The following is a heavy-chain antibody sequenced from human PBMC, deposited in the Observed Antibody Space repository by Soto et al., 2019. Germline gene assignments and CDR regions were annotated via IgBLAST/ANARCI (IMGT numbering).Heavy chain of an antibody. CDR2: IYAGGNT. J-gene: IGHJ4*02. CDR1: GFSVTSNY. CDR3: ARVTTFYDILTSSYALNYFDY. V-gene: IGHV3-53*01. D-gene: IGHD3-9*01. Sequence: LILSCAASGFSVTSNYSTWVRHAPGEWVEGVSFIYAGGNTYYPDSVKGRFTISSDNSKNTLFLQMNNLRAEDTAVYYCARVTTFYDILTSSYALNYFDYWGQGTRVTVSS.